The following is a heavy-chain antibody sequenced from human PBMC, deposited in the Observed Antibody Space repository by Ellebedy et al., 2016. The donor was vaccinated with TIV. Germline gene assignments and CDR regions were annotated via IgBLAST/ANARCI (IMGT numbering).Heavy chain of an antibody. J-gene: IGHJ4*02. CDR2: IYPGDSDT. V-gene: IGHV5-51*01. Sequence: GESLKISXKGSGYSFTSYWIGWVRQMPGKGLEWMGIIYPGDSDTRYSPSFQGQVTISADKSISTAYLQWSSLKASDTAMYYCATLQYCSSTSCSQFDYWGQGTLVTVSS. CDR1: GYSFTSYW. CDR3: ATLQYCSSTSCSQFDY. D-gene: IGHD2-2*01.